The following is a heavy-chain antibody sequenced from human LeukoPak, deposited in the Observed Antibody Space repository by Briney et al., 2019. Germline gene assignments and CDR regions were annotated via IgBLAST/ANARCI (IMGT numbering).Heavy chain of an antibody. Sequence: GGSLRLSCAASGFTFSSYGMHWVRQAPGKGLEWVAVISYDGSNKYYADSVKGRFTISRDNSKNTLYLQMNSLRAEDTAVYYCARDFDSYGYSPSNYWGQGTLVTVSS. D-gene: IGHD5-18*01. V-gene: IGHV3-30*03. CDR2: ISYDGSNK. J-gene: IGHJ4*02. CDR3: ARDFDSYGYSPSNY. CDR1: GFTFSSYG.